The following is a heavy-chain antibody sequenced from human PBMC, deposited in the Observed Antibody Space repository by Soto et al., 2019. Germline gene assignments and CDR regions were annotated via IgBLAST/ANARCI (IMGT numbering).Heavy chain of an antibody. CDR3: ARDLFRIAARPGNWFDP. D-gene: IGHD6-6*01. J-gene: IGHJ5*02. V-gene: IGHV1-18*01. CDR2: ISDYNGNT. CDR1: GYTFTSYG. Sequence: ASVKVSCKASGYTFTSYGISWVRQARGQGLEWMGWISDYNGNTNYAQKLQGRVTMTTDTSTSTAYMELRSLRSDGTAVYYCARDLFRIAARPGNWFDPWGQGTLVTVSS.